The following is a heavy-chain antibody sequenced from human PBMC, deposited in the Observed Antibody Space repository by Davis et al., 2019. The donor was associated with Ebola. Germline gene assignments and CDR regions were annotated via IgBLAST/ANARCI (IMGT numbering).Heavy chain of an antibody. Sequence: PGGSLRLSCAASGFTFSSYGMHWVRQAPGKGLEWVAVIWYDGSNKYYADSVKGRFTISRDNSKNTLYLQMNSLRAEDTAVYYCAREIVGATGLDYWGQGTLVTVSS. CDR1: GFTFSSYG. D-gene: IGHD1-26*01. CDR2: IWYDGSNK. V-gene: IGHV3-33*01. CDR3: AREIVGATGLDY. J-gene: IGHJ4*02.